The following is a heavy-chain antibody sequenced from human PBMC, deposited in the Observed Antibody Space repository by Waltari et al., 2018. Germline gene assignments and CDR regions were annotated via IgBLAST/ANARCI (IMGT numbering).Heavy chain of an antibody. V-gene: IGHV1-3*01. CDR2: IIAGNGNT. CDR3: ARDFNAFDI. J-gene: IGHJ3*02. CDR1: GYTFTSYA. Sequence: QVQLVQSGAEVKKPGASVKVSCKASGYTFTSYAMHWVRQAPGQRLEWMGWIIAGNGNTKYSQKFQGRVTITRNTSASTAYMELSSLRSEDTAVYYCARDFNAFDIWGQGTMVTVSS.